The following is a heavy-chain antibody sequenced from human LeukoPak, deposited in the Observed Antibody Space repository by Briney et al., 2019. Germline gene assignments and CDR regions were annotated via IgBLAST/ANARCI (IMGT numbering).Heavy chain of an antibody. CDR3: ASAPKYYGSGSYSYYYYGMDV. J-gene: IGHJ6*02. CDR2: MNPNSGNT. Sequence: GASVKVSCKASGYTFTSYDINWVRQATGQGLEWMGWMNPNSGNTGYAQKFQGRVTMTRNTSISTAYMELSCLRSEDTAVYYCASAPKYYGSGSYSYYYYGMDVWGQGTTVTVSS. CDR1: GYTFTSYD. D-gene: IGHD3-10*01. V-gene: IGHV1-8*01.